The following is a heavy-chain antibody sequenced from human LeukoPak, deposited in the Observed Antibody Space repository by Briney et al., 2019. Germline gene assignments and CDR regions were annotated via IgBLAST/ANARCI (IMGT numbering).Heavy chain of an antibody. Sequence: PSETLSLTCAVYGGSFSGYYWSWIRQPPGKGLEWIGEINHSGSTNYNPSLRSRVTISVDTSKNQFSLKLSSVTAADTAVYYCARERYDSSGYFDYWGQGTLVTVSS. J-gene: IGHJ4*02. V-gene: IGHV4-34*01. D-gene: IGHD3-22*01. CDR1: GGSFSGYY. CDR2: INHSGST. CDR3: ARERYDSSGYFDY.